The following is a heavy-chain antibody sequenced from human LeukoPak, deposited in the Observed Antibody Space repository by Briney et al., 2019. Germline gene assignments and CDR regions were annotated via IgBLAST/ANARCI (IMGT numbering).Heavy chain of an antibody. J-gene: IGHJ5*02. CDR3: ARGRYYGSGSYYFTFNWFDP. CDR1: GGSISSTSYY. D-gene: IGHD3-10*01. CDR2: IYYSGRT. Sequence: SDTLSLPCTVSGGSISSTSYYWDWIRQPPGKGLEWIGTIYYSGRTYYNPSLNSRVTISVDTSKSQFSLKMSSVTAADTALYYCARGRYYGSGSYYFTFNWFDPWGPGTLVTVSS. V-gene: IGHV4-39*01.